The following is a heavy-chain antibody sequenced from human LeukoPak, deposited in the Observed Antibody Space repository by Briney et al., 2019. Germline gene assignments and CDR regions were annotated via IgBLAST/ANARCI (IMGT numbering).Heavy chain of an antibody. V-gene: IGHV4-59*01. CDR2: IDYSGST. D-gene: IGHD1-26*01. J-gene: IGHJ3*02. CDR1: GGSISSLY. Sequence: PSETLSLTCSVSGGSISSLYWSWIRQPPGKGLEWIAYIDYSGSTNYNPSLKSRLTISLDASNNQFSLKLSSVTAADTALYYCARDRRRDRLHAFDIWGQGTMVTVSS. CDR3: ARDRRRDRLHAFDI.